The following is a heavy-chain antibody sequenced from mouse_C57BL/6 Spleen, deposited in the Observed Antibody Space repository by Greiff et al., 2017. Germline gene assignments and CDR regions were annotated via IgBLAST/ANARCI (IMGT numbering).Heavy chain of an antibody. V-gene: IGHV6-3*01. J-gene: IGHJ2*01. CDR1: GFTFSNYW. CDR2: IRLKSDNYAT. CDR3: TGWGYFDD. Sequence: EVQGVESGGGLVQPGGSMKLSCVASGFTFSNYWMNWVRQSPEKGLEWVAQIRLKSDNYATHYAESVKGRFTISRDDSKSSVYLQMNNLRAEDTGIDYCTGWGYFDDWGQGTTLTVSS. D-gene: IGHD4-1*01.